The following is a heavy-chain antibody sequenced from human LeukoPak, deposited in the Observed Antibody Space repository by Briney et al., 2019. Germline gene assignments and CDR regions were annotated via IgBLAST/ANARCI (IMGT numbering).Heavy chain of an antibody. J-gene: IGHJ1*01. V-gene: IGHV3-7*01. CDR1: GVAIRNSW. CDR2: IHPDGSVQ. D-gene: IGHD2-15*01. Sequence: GGSLRLSCVASGVAIRNSWMSWVRQAPGKGLEWVANIHPDGSVQNYVDSVKSRFTISRDNAKNSLYLQINNLKAEDTAVYYCASTFPYCSDDDCALGGKGTLVTVSS. CDR3: ASTFPYCSDDDCAL.